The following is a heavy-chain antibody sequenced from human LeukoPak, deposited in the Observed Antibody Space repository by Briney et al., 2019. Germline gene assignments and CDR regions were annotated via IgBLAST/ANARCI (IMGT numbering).Heavy chain of an antibody. CDR1: GFTFNNAW. J-gene: IGHJ4*02. Sequence: GGSLRLSCAASGFTFNNAWMYWVRQAPGKGLEWVGRIKSKTDGETTDYAAPVRGRFTISRDASKNTLYLQMYSLKTEDTALYYRATDTGCSGGSCYWAFDYWGQGTLVTVSS. CDR2: IKSKTDGETT. V-gene: IGHV3-15*01. CDR3: ATDTGCSGGSCYWAFDY. D-gene: IGHD2-15*01.